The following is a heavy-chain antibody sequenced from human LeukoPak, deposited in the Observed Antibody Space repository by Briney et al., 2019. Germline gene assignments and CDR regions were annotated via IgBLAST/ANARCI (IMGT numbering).Heavy chain of an antibody. D-gene: IGHD5-18*01. CDR1: GYTFTSYY. Sequence: GASVKVSCKASGYTFTSYYMHWVRQAPGQGLEWMGIINPSGGSTSYAQKFQGRVTMTRDTSTSKVYMELSSLRSEDTAVYYCARSAIQLWFLDYWGQGTLVTVSS. CDR2: INPSGGST. J-gene: IGHJ4*02. CDR3: ARSAIQLWFLDY. V-gene: IGHV1-46*03.